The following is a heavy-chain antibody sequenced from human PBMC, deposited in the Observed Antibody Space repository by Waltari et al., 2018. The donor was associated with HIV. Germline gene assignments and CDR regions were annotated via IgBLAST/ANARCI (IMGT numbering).Heavy chain of an antibody. CDR3: VKDAHYFDNSNRYYYGLDV. CDR1: GFTFENYA. D-gene: IGHD3-22*01. Sequence: EVQLVESGGGLVQPGRSLRLSCAASGFTFENYAMHWVRQAPGKGLDWVTGISWHGNNIAYADSVKGRFTISRDNAQNSLYLQMNSLRPEDTALYYCVKDAHYFDNSNRYYYGLDVWGHGTPVTVSS. V-gene: IGHV3-9*01. J-gene: IGHJ6*02. CDR2: ISWHGNNI.